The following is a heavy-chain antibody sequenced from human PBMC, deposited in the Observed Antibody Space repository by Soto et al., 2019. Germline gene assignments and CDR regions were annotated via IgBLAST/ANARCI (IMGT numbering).Heavy chain of an antibody. D-gene: IGHD6-19*01. CDR2: IYYSGST. V-gene: IGHV4-39*01. CDR3: ARHVRGYEYSSVQC. J-gene: IGHJ4*02. CDR1: GGSISSSSYY. Sequence: SETLSLTCTVSGGSISSSSYYWGWIRQPPGKGLEWIGSIYYSGSTYYNPSLKSRVTISVDTSKNQFSLKLSSVTAADTAVYYCARHVRGYEYSSVQCWGQGTLVTVSS.